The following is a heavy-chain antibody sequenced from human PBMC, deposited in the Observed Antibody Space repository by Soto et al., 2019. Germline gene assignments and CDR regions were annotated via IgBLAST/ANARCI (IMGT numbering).Heavy chain of an antibody. Sequence: GGSLRLSCAASGFIFSSYGMHWVRQAPGKGLEWVAFISYDEGEKYYSDSVKGRFTISRDISKSTLYLQMNSLGAEDTAVCYCAKGGVRPCCYGCYYYYGMDVWGQGTTVTVSS. CDR2: ISYDEGEK. CDR1: GFIFSSYG. J-gene: IGHJ6*02. V-gene: IGHV3-30*18. CDR3: AKGGVRPCCYGCYYYYGMDV. D-gene: IGHD2-2*01.